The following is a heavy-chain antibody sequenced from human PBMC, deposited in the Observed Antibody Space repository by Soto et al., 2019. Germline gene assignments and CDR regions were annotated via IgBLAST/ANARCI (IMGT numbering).Heavy chain of an antibody. V-gene: IGHV1-69*13. CDR1: GGTFSTYA. Sequence: ASVKVSCKAPGGTFSTYAISWVRQAPGQGLEWMGGIIPMFGTANYAQRFQDRVTITADESTNTVYMELSSLRSEDTAVYFCASGIQLWLPPITTGYSGWGQGTLLSVSS. CDR3: ASGIQLWLPPITTGYSG. D-gene: IGHD5-18*01. CDR2: IIPMFGTA. J-gene: IGHJ4*02.